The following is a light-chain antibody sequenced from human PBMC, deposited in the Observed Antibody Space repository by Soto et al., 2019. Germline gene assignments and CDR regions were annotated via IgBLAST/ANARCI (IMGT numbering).Light chain of an antibody. CDR1: QSVSSSY. V-gene: IGKV3-20*01. CDR3: QHFGRSPPYT. J-gene: IGKJ2*01. Sequence: EIVLTQFPGTLSLSPGERVTLSCRASQSVSSSYLSWFQQKSGQAPRLLIYGASIRAAGIPDRFSGSGSGTDFTLTISRLEPEDFAVYYCQHFGRSPPYTFGQGTKLEIK. CDR2: GAS.